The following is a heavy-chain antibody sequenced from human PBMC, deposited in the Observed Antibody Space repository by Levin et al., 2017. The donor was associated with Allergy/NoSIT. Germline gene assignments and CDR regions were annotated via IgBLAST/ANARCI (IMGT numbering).Heavy chain of an antibody. CDR1: GFTFSSYA. V-gene: IGHV3-30-3*01. D-gene: IGHD1-14*01. Sequence: GESLKISCAASGFTFSSYAMHWVRQAPGKGLEWVAVISYDGSNKYYADSVKGRFTISRDNSKNTLYLQMNSLRAEDTAVYYCAREYGVSVYKYFQHWGQGTLVTVSS. CDR2: ISYDGSNK. J-gene: IGHJ1*01. CDR3: AREYGVSVYKYFQH.